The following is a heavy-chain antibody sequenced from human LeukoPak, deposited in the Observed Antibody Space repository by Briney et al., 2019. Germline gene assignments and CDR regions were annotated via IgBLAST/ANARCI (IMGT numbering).Heavy chain of an antibody. V-gene: IGHV1-46*01. CDR2: INPSGGST. J-gene: IGHJ4*02. CDR3: ARDLYGSGSYTGTFDY. Sequence: ASVKVSCKASGYTFTSYYIHWVRQAPGQGLEWMGLINPSGGSTNYAQKFQGRVTITADESTSTAYMELSSLRSEDTAVYYCARDLYGSGSYTGTFDYWGQGTLVTVSS. D-gene: IGHD3-10*01. CDR1: GYTFTSYY.